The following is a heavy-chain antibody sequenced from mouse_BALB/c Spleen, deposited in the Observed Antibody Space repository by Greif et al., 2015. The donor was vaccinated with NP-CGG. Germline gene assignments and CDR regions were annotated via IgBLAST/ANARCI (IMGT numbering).Heavy chain of an antibody. Sequence: QVQLKHSGPGLVAPSQSLSITCTVSGFSFTSYGVHWVRQPPGKGLEWLGVIWAGGSTNYKSALMSRLSISKDNSKSQVFLKMNSLQTDDTAMYYCARPYDWFAYWGQGTLVTVSA. CDR2: IWAGGST. J-gene: IGHJ3*01. CDR3: ARPYDWFAY. CDR1: GFSFTSYG. V-gene: IGHV2-9*02. D-gene: IGHD1-1*01.